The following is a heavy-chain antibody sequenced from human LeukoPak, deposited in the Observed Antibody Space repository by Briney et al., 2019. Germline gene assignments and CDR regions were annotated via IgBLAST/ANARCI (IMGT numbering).Heavy chain of an antibody. D-gene: IGHD2-15*01. Sequence: LSLTCTVSGGSISSYYMSWIRQAPGKGLEWISYISSSGSTMYYADSVKGRFTISRDNAKNSLYLQMNSLRAEDTAVYYCEGYCSGGSCDNGGYWGQGTLVTVSS. V-gene: IGHV3-11*01. CDR1: GGSISSYY. J-gene: IGHJ4*02. CDR3: EGYCSGGSCDNGGY. CDR2: ISSSGSTM.